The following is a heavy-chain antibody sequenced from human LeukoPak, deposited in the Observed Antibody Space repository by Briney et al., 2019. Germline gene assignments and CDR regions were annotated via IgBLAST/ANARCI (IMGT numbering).Heavy chain of an antibody. Sequence: PSETLSLTCTVSGGSIGKTSYYWGWIRQPPGRGLEWIGNIYYSGTTYYNPSLKSRVTISVDTSKNQFSLTLNSVTAADTAVYFCARFKQLGRSFDSWGLGSLVTVSS. CDR2: IYYSGTT. CDR1: GGSIGKTSYY. D-gene: IGHD1-1*01. CDR3: ARFKQLGRSFDS. V-gene: IGHV4-39*07. J-gene: IGHJ4*02.